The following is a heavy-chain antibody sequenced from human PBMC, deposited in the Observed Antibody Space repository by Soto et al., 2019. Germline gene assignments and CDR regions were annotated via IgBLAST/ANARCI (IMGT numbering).Heavy chain of an antibody. CDR1: RLSFSTYW. CDR2: IKQDGSET. CDR3: AREDTPGMTRTAFDS. Sequence: PGGSLRLSCAASRLSFSTYWMTWVRQAPGKGLKWVDSIKQDGSETHYVDSVKGRFTISRDNAKNSLYLQMNSLRAEDTAVYYCAREDTPGMTRTAFDSWGQGALVTVPS. J-gene: IGHJ4*02. D-gene: IGHD1-7*01. V-gene: IGHV3-7*01.